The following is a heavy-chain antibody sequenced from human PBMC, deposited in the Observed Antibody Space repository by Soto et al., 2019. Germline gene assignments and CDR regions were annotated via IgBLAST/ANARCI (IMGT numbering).Heavy chain of an antibody. CDR2: TYYRSKWYN. D-gene: IGHD5-18*01. CDR3: ARFHNWVYSYGFVIVDYYYGMDV. Sequence: SQTLSLTCAISGDSVSSNSAAWNWIRQSPSRGLEWLGRTYYRSKWYNDYAVSVKSRITINPDTSKNQFSLQLNSVTTEDTAMNYCARFHNWVYSYGFVIVDYYYGMDVWGQGTTVTVSS. J-gene: IGHJ6*02. CDR1: GDSVSSNSAA. V-gene: IGHV6-1*01.